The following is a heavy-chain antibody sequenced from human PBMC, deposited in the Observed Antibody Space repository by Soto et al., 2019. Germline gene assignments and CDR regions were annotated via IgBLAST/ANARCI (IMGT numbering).Heavy chain of an antibody. CDR3: AKRSAGPAATTWFDP. CDR1: GFTFSSYA. CDR2: ISGSGGST. D-gene: IGHD2-2*01. Sequence: EVQLLASVAGLVQPGGSLRLSCAASGFTFSSYAMSCVRQAPGKGLEWVSAISGSGGSTYYADSVKRRFTISRDNSKNTLYLQMNSLRAEDTAVYYCAKRSAGPAATTWFDPWGQGTLVTVSS. J-gene: IGHJ5*02. V-gene: IGHV3-23*01.